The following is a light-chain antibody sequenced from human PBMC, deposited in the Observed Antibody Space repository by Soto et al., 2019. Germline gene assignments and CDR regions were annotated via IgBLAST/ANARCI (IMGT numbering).Light chain of an antibody. CDR1: YSNVETNY. J-gene: IGLJ2*01. Sequence: QSVLTQPPSASGTPGQRVTISCSGSYSNVETNYVYWYQQVPGTAPKLLIHHNTLRPSWVPDRFSGSKSGTSASLAISGLQSDDDSDYYCAAWDDSLGAVVFGGGTQLTVL. CDR3: AAWDDSLGAVV. V-gene: IGLV1-47*02. CDR2: HNT.